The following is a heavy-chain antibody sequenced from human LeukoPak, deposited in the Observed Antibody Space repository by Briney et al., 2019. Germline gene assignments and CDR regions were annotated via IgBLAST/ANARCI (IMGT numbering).Heavy chain of an antibody. CDR2: ISSSSSYI. V-gene: IGHV3-21*01. CDR3: ARDLSGSYLPSDAFDI. CDR1: GFTFSSYS. Sequence: PGGSLRLSCAASGFTFSSYSMNWVRQAPGKGLEWVSSISSSSSYIYYADSVKGRFTISRDNAKNSLYLQMNSLRAEDTAVYYCARDLSGSYLPSDAFDIWGQGTMVTVSS. J-gene: IGHJ3*02. D-gene: IGHD1-26*01.